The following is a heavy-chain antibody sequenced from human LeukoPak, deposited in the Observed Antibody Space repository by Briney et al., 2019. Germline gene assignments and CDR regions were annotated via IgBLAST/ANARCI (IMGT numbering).Heavy chain of an antibody. J-gene: IGHJ4*02. CDR3: ARDPHQIVGATTFFDY. CDR2: INPNTGNP. Sequence: ASVKVSCKTSGYSFTNYAMTWVRQAPGQRLEWMGWINPNTGNPAYAQGFTGRFVFSLDTSVSTAYLQISSLKAEDTAVYYCARDPHQIVGATTFFDYWGQGTLVTVSS. V-gene: IGHV7-4-1*02. D-gene: IGHD1-26*01. CDR1: GYSFTNYA.